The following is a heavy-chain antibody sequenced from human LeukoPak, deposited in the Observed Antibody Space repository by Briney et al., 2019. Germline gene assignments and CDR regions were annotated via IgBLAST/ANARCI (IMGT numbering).Heavy chain of an antibody. CDR2: INDVDTP. CDR3: ARDMVHSSGAFDS. J-gene: IGHJ4*02. Sequence: GGSLRLSCAVSGFTVSTNHMTWVRQAPGKGREWVSAINDVDTPYYADTVRGRFTIYRDSPNNTLYLQMKRLRAEDTAVYYCARDMVHSSGAFDSWGQGTLVTV. D-gene: IGHD3-22*01. CDR1: GFTVSTNH. V-gene: IGHV3-53*01.